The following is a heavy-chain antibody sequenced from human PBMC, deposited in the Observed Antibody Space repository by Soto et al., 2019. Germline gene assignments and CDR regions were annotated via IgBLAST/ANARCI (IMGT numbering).Heavy chain of an antibody. J-gene: IGHJ6*02. D-gene: IGHD3-22*01. CDR3: ARYDSSGYYWPYYYYGMDV. CDR2: ISSSSSYI. CDR1: GFTFSTYS. Sequence: EVQLVESGGGLVKPGGSLRLSCAASGFTFSTYSMNWVRQAPGKGLEWVSPISSSSSYIYYADSVKGRFTISRDNAKNSLYLQMNSLRAEDTAVYYCARYDSSGYYWPYYYYGMDVWGQGTTVTVSS. V-gene: IGHV3-21*01.